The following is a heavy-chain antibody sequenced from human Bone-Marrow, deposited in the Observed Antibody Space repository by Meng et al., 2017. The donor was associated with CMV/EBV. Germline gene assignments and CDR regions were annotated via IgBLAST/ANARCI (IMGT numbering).Heavy chain of an antibody. CDR2: ISYDGNHK. CDR3: ARDLSAAGNYGMDV. J-gene: IGHJ6*02. V-gene: IGHV3-30*03. CDR1: GFTFTSFG. Sequence: GESLKISCAASGFTFTSFGIHWVRQAPGKGLEWVALISYDGNHKYSADSVKGRFTISRDNSKSTVSLQMNSPRVEDTAVYYCARDLSAAGNYGMDVWGQGTTVTVSS. D-gene: IGHD6-13*01.